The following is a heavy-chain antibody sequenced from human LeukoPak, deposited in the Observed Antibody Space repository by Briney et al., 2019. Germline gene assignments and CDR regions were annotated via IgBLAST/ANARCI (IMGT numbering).Heavy chain of an antibody. CDR2: IYYSGIT. CDR1: GDSISSGTSY. J-gene: IGHJ5*02. Sequence: PSETLSLTCTVSGDSISSGTSYWGWIRQPPGKGLQWIGTIYYSGITYYNPSLKSRVTISVDTSKNQFSLKLSSVTAADTAVYYCTRGHWGLQSWSQGTLVTVSS. D-gene: IGHD7-27*01. V-gene: IGHV4-39*07. CDR3: TRGHWGLQS.